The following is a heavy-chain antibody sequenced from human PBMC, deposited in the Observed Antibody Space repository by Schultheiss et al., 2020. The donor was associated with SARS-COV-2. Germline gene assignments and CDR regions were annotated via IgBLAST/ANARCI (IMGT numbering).Heavy chain of an antibody. J-gene: IGHJ5*02. CDR1: GYTFTSYY. Sequence: ASVKVSCKASGYTFTSYYMHWVRQAPGQGLEWVGWISAYNGNTNYAQKLQGRVTMTTDTSTSTAYMELRSLRSDDTAVYYCARDLGRVVANWFDPWGQGTLVTVSS. D-gene: IGHD2-21*01. CDR3: ARDLGRVVANWFDP. CDR2: ISAYNGNT. V-gene: IGHV1-18*04.